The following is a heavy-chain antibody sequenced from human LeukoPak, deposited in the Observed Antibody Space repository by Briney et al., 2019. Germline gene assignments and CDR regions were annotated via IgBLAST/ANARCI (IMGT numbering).Heavy chain of an antibody. Sequence: GGSLRLSCEASGFTFNTYAISWVRQAPGEGLEWVSGICGSGGCTYYADSVKGRFTISRDNSKNTVYLQMNSLTADDTAVYYCAKTTVGYSSGRYPGWPADCWGQGTLVTVSS. CDR3: AKTTVGYSSGRYPGWPADC. CDR2: ICGSGGCT. V-gene: IGHV3-23*01. CDR1: GFTFNTYA. D-gene: IGHD6-19*01. J-gene: IGHJ4*02.